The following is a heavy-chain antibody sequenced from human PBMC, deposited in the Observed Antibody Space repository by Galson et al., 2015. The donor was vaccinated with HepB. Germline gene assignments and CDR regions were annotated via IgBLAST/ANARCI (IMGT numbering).Heavy chain of an antibody. CDR2: IYSGGST. J-gene: IGHJ4*02. CDR1: GFTVSSNY. V-gene: IGHV3-53*01. D-gene: IGHD3-10*01. CDR3: ARGKGLILWFGDEEYYFDY. Sequence: SLRLSCAASGFTVSSNYMSWVRQAPGKGLEWVSVIYSGGSTYYADSVKGRFTISRDNSKNTLYLQMNSLRAEDTAVYYCARGKGLILWFGDEEYYFDYWGQGTLVTVSS.